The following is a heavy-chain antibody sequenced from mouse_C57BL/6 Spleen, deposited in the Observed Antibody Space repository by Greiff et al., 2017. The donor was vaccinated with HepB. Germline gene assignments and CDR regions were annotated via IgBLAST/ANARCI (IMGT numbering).Heavy chain of an antibody. J-gene: IGHJ1*03. CDR3: ARTGIYYDYDGYFDV. D-gene: IGHD2-4*01. CDR1: GYSFTGYY. CDR2: INPSTGGT. Sequence: VQLQQSGPELVKPGASVKISCKASGYSFTGYYMNWVKQSPEKSLEWIGEINPSTGGTTYNQKFKAKATLTVDKSSSTAYMQLKSLTSEDSAVYYCARTGIYYDYDGYFDVWGTGTTVTVSS. V-gene: IGHV1-42*01.